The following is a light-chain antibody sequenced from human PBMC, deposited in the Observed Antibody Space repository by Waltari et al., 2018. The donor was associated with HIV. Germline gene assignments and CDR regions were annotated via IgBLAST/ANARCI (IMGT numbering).Light chain of an antibody. CDR3: ATWDDNLSGVV. J-gene: IGLJ2*01. CDR1: SSDIGSHY. CDR2: RNN. Sequence: QSVLTQPPSASGTPGQRVTISCSGSSSDIGSHYVDWFQQLPGTAPKLLIYRNNQRPSGVPDRFSGSKSGTSASLAISGLRSEDEADYYCATWDDNLSGVVFGGGTKLTVL. V-gene: IGLV1-47*01.